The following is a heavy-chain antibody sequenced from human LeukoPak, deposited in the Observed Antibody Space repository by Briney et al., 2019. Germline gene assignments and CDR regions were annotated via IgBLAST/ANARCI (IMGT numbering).Heavy chain of an antibody. V-gene: IGHV3-7*01. CDR1: GLTFSSYW. D-gene: IGHD2-15*01. J-gene: IGHJ3*02. Sequence: HSGGSLRLSCAASGLTFSSYWMSWVRQVPGKGLEWVANIKQDGSEKYYVDSVKGRFTISRDNAKNSLYLQMNSLRAEDTAVYYCARDDPYDSDAFDIWGQGTMVTVSS. CDR2: IKQDGSEK. CDR3: ARDDPYDSDAFDI.